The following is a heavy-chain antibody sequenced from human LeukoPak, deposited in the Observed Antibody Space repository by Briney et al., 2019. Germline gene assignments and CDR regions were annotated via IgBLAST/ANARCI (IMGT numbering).Heavy chain of an antibody. V-gene: IGHV1-2*02. CDR3: ALGGAGIVVVTARIWINGFDI. D-gene: IGHD2-21*02. CDR1: GYSFTGYY. J-gene: IGHJ3*02. Sequence: ASVKVSCKTSGYSFTGYYMHWVRQAPGQGLEWMGWINPNSGGTNYAQKFQGRVTMTRDTSISTAYMELSRLRSDDTAVYYCALGGAGIVVVTARIWINGFDIWGQGTMVTVSS. CDR2: INPNSGGT.